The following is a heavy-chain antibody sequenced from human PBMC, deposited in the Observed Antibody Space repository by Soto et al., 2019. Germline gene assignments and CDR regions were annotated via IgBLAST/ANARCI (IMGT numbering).Heavy chain of an antibody. CDR3: AAVSSDFDAFDI. J-gene: IGHJ3*02. CDR1: GFTFTSSA. D-gene: IGHD3-10*01. V-gene: IGHV1-58*01. Sequence: GASVKVSCKASGFTFTSSAVQWVRQARGQRLEWIGWIVVGSGNTNYARKFQERVTITRDMSTSTAYMELSSLRSEDTAVYYCAAVSSDFDAFDIWGQGTMVTVSS. CDR2: IVVGSGNT.